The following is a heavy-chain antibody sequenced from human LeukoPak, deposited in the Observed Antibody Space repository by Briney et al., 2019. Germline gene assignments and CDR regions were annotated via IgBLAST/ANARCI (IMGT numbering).Heavy chain of an antibody. D-gene: IGHD3-22*01. CDR1: GFTFSSYG. J-gene: IGHJ4*02. V-gene: IGHV3-33*06. CDR2: IWYDGSNK. CDR3: AKDLGYYDSSGYQDY. Sequence: GGSLRLSCAASGFTFSSYGMHWVRQAPGKGLEGVAVIWYDGSNKYYADSVKGRFTISRDNSKNTLYLQMNSLRAEDTAVYYCAKDLGYYDSSGYQDYWGQGTLVTVSS.